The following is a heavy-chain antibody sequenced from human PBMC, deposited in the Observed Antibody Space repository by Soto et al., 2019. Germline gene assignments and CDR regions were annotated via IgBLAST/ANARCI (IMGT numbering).Heavy chain of an antibody. CDR1: GGSFSGYY. D-gene: IGHD5-12*01. Sequence: PSETLSLTCAVYGGSFSGYYWSWIRQPQGKGLEWIGELNHSGSTNYNPSIKRRVTISVDTSKNQFSLKLISVTAAETPVYYGATPRDGYTSHDYWGQGTLVTGSS. CDR3: ATPRDGYTSHDY. J-gene: IGHJ4*02. CDR2: LNHSGST. V-gene: IGHV4-34*01.